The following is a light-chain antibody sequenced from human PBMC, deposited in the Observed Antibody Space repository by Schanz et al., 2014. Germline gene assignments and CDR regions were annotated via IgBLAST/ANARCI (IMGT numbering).Light chain of an antibody. CDR2: EVT. J-gene: IGLJ3*02. Sequence: QSALTQPASVSGSPGQSITISCTGTSSDVGSYNLVSWYQQHPGKAPKLILFEVTKRPSGVPDRFSGSKSGDTASLTVSGLQAEDEATYYCSSFEGRHNWVFGGGTKLTVL. V-gene: IGLV2-8*01. CDR1: SSDVGSYNL. CDR3: SSFEGRHNWV.